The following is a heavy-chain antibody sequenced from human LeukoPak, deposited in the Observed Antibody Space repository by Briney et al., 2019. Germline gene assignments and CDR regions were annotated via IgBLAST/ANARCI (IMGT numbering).Heavy chain of an antibody. V-gene: IGHV3-64*01. CDR2: ISSNGGST. J-gene: IGHJ4*02. Sequence: GGSLRLSCAASGFTFSSYAMHWVRQAPGKGLESVSAISSNGGSTYYANSVKGRFTISRDNSKNTLYLQMGSLRAEDMAVYYCARDGYGSGKGYFDYWGQGTLVTVSS. CDR1: GFTFSSYA. D-gene: IGHD3-10*01. CDR3: ARDGYGSGKGYFDY.